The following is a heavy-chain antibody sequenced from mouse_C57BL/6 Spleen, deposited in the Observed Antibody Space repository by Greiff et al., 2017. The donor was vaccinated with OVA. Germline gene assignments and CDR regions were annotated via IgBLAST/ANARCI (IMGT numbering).Heavy chain of an antibody. J-gene: IGHJ2*01. Sequence: QVHVKQSGAELARPGASVKLSCKASGYTFTSYGISWVKQRTGQGLEWIGEIYPRSGNTHYNEKFKGKATLTADKSSSTAYMELRSLTSEDSAVYFCARCDYQYYFDYWGQGTTLTVSS. CDR3: ARCDYQYYFDY. V-gene: IGHV1-81*01. CDR2: IYPRSGNT. CDR1: GYTFTSYG. D-gene: IGHD2-4*01.